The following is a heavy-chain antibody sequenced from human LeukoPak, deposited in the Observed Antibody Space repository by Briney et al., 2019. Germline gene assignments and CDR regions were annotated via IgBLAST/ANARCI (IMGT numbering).Heavy chain of an antibody. CDR3: ARDRHIVATIVGGGEFDY. Sequence: ASVKVSCKASGGTFSSYAISWVRQAPGQGLEWMGRIIPIFGTANYAQKFQGRVTTTTDESTSTAYMELSSLRSEDTAVYYCARDRHIVATIVGGGEFDYWGQGTLVTVSS. J-gene: IGHJ4*02. CDR2: IIPIFGTA. V-gene: IGHV1-69*05. D-gene: IGHD5-12*01. CDR1: GGTFSSYA.